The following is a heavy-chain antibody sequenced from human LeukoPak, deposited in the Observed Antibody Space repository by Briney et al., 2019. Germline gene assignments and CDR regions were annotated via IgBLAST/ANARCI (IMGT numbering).Heavy chain of an antibody. CDR1: GYTFTGYY. CDR3: ASHESVGATTPNDY. Sequence: ASVKVSCKASGYTFTGYYMHWVRQAPGQGLEWMGWINPNSGGTNYAQKFQGRVTMTRDTSISTAYMELSRLRSDDTAVYYCASHESVGATTPNDYWGQGTLVTVSS. D-gene: IGHD1-26*01. CDR2: INPNSGGT. V-gene: IGHV1-2*02. J-gene: IGHJ4*02.